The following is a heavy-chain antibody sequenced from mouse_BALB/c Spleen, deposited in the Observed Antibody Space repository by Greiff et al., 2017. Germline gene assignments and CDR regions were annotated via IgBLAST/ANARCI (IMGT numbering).Heavy chain of an antibody. V-gene: IGHV5-9-4*01. J-gene: IGHJ3*01. D-gene: IGHD1-1*01. Sequence: EVKLVESGGGLVKPGGSLKLSCAASGFTFSSYAMSWVRQSPEKRLEWVAEISSGGSYTYYPDTVTGRFTISRDNAKNTLYLEMSSLRSEDTAMYYCARGDYYGSSYVAWFAYWGQGTLVTVSA. CDR3: ARGDYYGSSYVAWFAY. CDR2: ISSGGSYT. CDR1: GFTFSSYA.